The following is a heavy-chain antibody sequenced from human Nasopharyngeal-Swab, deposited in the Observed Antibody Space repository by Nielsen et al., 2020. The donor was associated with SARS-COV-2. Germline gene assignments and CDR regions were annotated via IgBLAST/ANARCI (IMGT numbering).Heavy chain of an antibody. CDR2: ISSSSSYI. J-gene: IGHJ4*02. V-gene: IGHV3-21*01. CDR3: ARDGEPELYYFDY. D-gene: IGHD1-14*01. Sequence: WIRQPLGKGLEWVSSISSSSSYIYYADSVKGRFTISRDNAKNSLYLQMNSLRAEDTAVYYCARDGEPELYYFDYWGQGTLVTVSS.